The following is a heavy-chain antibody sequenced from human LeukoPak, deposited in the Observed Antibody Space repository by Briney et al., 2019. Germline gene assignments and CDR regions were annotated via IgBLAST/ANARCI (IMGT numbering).Heavy chain of an antibody. V-gene: IGHV3-64*01. D-gene: IGHD5-24*01. J-gene: IGHJ4*02. CDR2: ISSNGGST. CDR1: GFTFSSYA. CDR3: ARMAVAYYYDY. Sequence: GGSLRLSCAASGFTFSSYAVHWVRPAPGKGVEYVLAISSNGGSTYYANSVKGRFTISRDNSKNTLYLQMGSLRAEDMAVYYCARMAVAYYYDYWGQGTLVTVSS.